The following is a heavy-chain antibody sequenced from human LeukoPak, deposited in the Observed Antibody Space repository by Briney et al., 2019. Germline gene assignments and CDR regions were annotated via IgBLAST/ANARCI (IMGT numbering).Heavy chain of an antibody. V-gene: IGHV3-23*01. CDR1: GFTFSSYA. CDR2: ISGSGGST. CDR3: AKTLGKGRYYDFWSGYYYYGMDV. Sequence: PGGSLRLSCAASGFTFSSYAMSWVRQAPGKGLEWVSAISGSGGSTYYADSVKGRFTISRDNSKNTPYLQMNSLRAEDTAVYYCAKTLGKGRYYDFWSGYYYYGMDVWGQGTTVTVSS. J-gene: IGHJ6*02. D-gene: IGHD3-3*01.